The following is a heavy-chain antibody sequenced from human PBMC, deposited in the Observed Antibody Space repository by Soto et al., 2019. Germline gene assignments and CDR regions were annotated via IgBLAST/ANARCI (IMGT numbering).Heavy chain of an antibody. V-gene: IGHV5-10-1*01. CDR3: ARLYHGMAV. CDR2: IDPSDSYT. J-gene: IGHJ6*04. Sequence: GESLKISCKGSGYSFTGYWISWVRQMPGKGLEWMGRIDPSDSYTNYSPSFQGHVTISADKSITTAYLQWTSLKASDTAMHYRARLYHGMAVWGKGTTVTVSS. CDR1: GYSFTGYW.